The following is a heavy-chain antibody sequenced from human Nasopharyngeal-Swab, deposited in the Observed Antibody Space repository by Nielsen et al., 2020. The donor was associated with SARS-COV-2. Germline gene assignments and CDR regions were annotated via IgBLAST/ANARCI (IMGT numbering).Heavy chain of an antibody. V-gene: IGHV1-18*01. CDR3: ARRDSSGWHVDY. J-gene: IGHJ4*02. CDR1: GYTFTSYG. D-gene: IGHD6-19*01. CDR2: ISAYNGNT. Sequence: ASVKVSCNASGYTFTSYGISWVRQAPGQGLEWMGWISAYNGNTNYAQKLQGRVTMTTDTSTSTAYMELRSLRSDDTAVYYCARRDSSGWHVDYWGQGTLVTVSS.